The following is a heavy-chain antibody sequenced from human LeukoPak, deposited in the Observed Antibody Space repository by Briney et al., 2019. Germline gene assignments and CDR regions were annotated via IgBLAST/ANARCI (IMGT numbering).Heavy chain of an antibody. Sequence: PGGSLRLSCAASGFTFSSYSMNWVRQAPGKGLEWVSYISSSSSTIYYADSVKGRFTISRDNAKNSLYLQMNSLRAEDTAVYYCARDHALTIQLWLSYYYYYMDVWGKGTTVTVSS. CDR2: ISSSSSTI. V-gene: IGHV3-48*01. D-gene: IGHD5-18*01. CDR3: ARDHALTIQLWLSYYYYYMDV. J-gene: IGHJ6*03. CDR1: GFTFSSYS.